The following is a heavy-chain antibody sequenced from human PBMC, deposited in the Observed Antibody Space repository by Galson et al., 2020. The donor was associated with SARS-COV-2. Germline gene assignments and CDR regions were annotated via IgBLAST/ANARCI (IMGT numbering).Heavy chain of an antibody. CDR3: ARDTKITIFGVVQYYYGMDV. J-gene: IGHJ6*02. Sequence: SVKVSCKASGGTFSSYAISWVRQAPGQGLEWMGGIIPIFGTANYAQKFQGRVTITADESTSTAYMELSSLRSEDTAVYYCARDTKITIFGVVQYYYGMDVWGQGTTVTVSS. V-gene: IGHV1-69*13. CDR1: GGTFSSYA. D-gene: IGHD3-3*01. CDR2: IIPIFGTA.